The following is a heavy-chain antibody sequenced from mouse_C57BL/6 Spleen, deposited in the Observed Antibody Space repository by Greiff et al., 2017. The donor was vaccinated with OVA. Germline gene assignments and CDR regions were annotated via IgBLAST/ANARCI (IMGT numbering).Heavy chain of an antibody. V-gene: IGHV1-64*01. J-gene: IGHJ2*01. CDR2: IHPNSGST. CDR3: ARDDAYHGDY. D-gene: IGHD2-3*01. Sequence: QVQLQQPGAELVKPGASVKLSCKASGYTFTSYWMHWVKQRPGQGLEWIGMIHPNSGSTNYNKKFKSKATLTVDKSSSTAYMQLSSLTSEDSAVYYCARDDAYHGDYWGQGTTLTVSS. CDR1: GYTFTSYW.